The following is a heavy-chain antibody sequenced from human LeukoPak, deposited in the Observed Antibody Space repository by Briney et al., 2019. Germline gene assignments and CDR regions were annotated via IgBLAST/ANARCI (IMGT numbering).Heavy chain of an antibody. V-gene: IGHV3-66*01. CDR2: IYSGGST. J-gene: IGHJ4*02. D-gene: IGHD1-26*01. CDR1: GFTFSSYG. CDR3: ASSGNYRIYYFDY. Sequence: PGGSLRLSCVVSGFTFSSYGMSWVRQAPGKGLEWVSLIYSGGSTYYADSVKGRFTISRDNSKNTLYLQMNSLRAEDTAVYYCASSGNYRIYYFDYWGQGTLVTVSS.